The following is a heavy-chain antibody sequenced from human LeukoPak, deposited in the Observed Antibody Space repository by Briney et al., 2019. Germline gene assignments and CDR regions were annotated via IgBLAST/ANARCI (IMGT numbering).Heavy chain of an antibody. V-gene: IGHV7-4-1*02. CDR1: GYTFTGYY. D-gene: IGHD2-8*01. CDR3: ASGSMVWSIVPFDP. CDR2: INTNTGNP. Sequence: GASVKVSCKASGYTFTGYYMHWVRQAPGQGLEWMGWINTNTGNPTYAQGFTGRFVFSLDTSVSTAYLQISSLKAEDTAVYYCASGSMVWSIVPFDPWGQGTLVTVSS. J-gene: IGHJ5*02.